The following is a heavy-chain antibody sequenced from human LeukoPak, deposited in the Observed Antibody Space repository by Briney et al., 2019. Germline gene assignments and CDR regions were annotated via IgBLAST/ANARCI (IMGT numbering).Heavy chain of an antibody. Sequence: GGSLRLSCTASGFTFGSYAMSWVRQAPGKGLAWVSSISGGSEDTYYAYSVKGRFTISRDNSKSTLNLQLNSLRAEDTAVYYCARTIAQYSNSWLYFYYGLDVWGQGTTVTVSS. V-gene: IGHV3-23*01. CDR3: ARTIAQYSNSWLYFYYGLDV. D-gene: IGHD6-13*01. CDR1: GFTFGSYA. J-gene: IGHJ6*02. CDR2: ISGGSEDT.